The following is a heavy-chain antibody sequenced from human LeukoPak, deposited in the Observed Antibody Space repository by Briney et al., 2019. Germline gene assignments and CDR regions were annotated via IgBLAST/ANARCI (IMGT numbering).Heavy chain of an antibody. CDR2: IYSGSST. Sequence: GGSLRLSCAASGFTVSSNYMSWVRQAPGKGLEWVSIIYSGSSTYYADSVKGRFSISRDNSKNTVYLQMNSLRAEDTAVYYCARGPRIAVAGTYLDYWGQGTLVTVSS. D-gene: IGHD6-19*01. J-gene: IGHJ4*02. CDR3: ARGPRIAVAGTYLDY. V-gene: IGHV3-66*01. CDR1: GFTVSSNY.